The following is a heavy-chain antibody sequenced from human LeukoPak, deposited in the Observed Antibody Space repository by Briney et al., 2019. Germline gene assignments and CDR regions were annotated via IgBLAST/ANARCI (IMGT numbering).Heavy chain of an antibody. J-gene: IGHJ4*02. D-gene: IGHD6-19*01. CDR2: INPNSGGT. CDR1: GYTFTGYY. Sequence: GASVKVSCKASGYTFTGYYMHWVRQAPGQGLEWMGWINPNSGGTNYAQKFQGRVTMTRDTSISTAYMELSRLRSDDTAVYYCARDLFPGSGWGRVYFDYWGQGTLVTVSS. V-gene: IGHV1-2*02. CDR3: ARDLFPGSGWGRVYFDY.